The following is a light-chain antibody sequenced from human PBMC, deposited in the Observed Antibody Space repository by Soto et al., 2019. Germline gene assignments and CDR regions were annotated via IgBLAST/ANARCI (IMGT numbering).Light chain of an antibody. Sequence: VLTQSPGTLSLSPGERATLSCRASRSVRSTSLAWYQQKPGQAPRLLIYGASSRATGIPDRFSGGGSGKDFNLTISRLEPEDFAVYYCQLNGSSPPIKFGKGTRLEI. CDR3: QLNGSSPPIK. V-gene: IGKV3-20*01. CDR1: RSVRSTS. CDR2: GAS. J-gene: IGKJ5*01.